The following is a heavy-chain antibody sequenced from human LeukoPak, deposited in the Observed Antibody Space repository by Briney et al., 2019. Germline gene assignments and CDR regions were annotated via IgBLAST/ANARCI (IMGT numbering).Heavy chain of an antibody. CDR3: ARGTLYCSGGTCSYHFDY. D-gene: IGHD2-15*01. J-gene: IGHJ4*02. Sequence: PSETLSLTCTVSGGSLRSSGHWWVWIRQPPGEGLEWIGNIYDSGSTNYNSSLKSRVTISIDTSKNQFSLKLTSVTAADTAVYYCARGTLYCSGGTCSYHFDYWSQGTLVTVSS. CDR1: GGSLRSSGHW. V-gene: IGHV4-61*08. CDR2: IYDSGST.